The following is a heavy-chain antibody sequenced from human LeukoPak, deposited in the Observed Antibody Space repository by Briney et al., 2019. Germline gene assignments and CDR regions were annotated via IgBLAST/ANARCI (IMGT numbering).Heavy chain of an antibody. CDR2: IGSSSSSI. CDR3: AREGYGDYVEAFDV. J-gene: IGHJ3*01. Sequence: GGSLRLSCAASGFTFSSYSMNWVRQAPGKGLEWVSSIGSSSSSIYYADSVKGRFTISRDNAKNSLFLQMNSLRAEDTAVYYCAREGYGDYVEAFDVWGQGTMATVSS. CDR1: GFTFSSYS. D-gene: IGHD4-17*01. V-gene: IGHV3-21*01.